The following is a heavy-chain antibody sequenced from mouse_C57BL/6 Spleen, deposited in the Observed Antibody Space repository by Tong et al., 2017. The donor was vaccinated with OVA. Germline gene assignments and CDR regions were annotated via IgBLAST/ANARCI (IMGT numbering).Heavy chain of an antibody. Sequence: EVQLQESGGGLVKPGGSLKLSCAASGFTFSSYAMSWVRQTPEKRLEWVATISDGGSYTYYPDNVKGRFTISRDNAKNNRYLQMSHLKSEDTAMYYCARADYSNHFDYWGQGTTLTVSA. CDR2: ISDGGSYT. V-gene: IGHV5-4*01. CDR1: GFTFSSYA. J-gene: IGHJ2*01. D-gene: IGHD2-5*01. CDR3: ARADYSNHFDY.